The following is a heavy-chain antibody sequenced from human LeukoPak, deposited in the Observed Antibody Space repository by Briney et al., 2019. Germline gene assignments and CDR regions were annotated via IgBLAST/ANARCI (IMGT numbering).Heavy chain of an antibody. J-gene: IGHJ4*02. D-gene: IGHD1/OR15-1a*01. V-gene: IGHV3-23*01. CDR3: AKRRKGNKRDAQIDY. Sequence: GMSLRLPCAVSGFTFSSYYVNWVRQAPGKGLEWVSSVSDSGADIYYTDSVKGRFTISRDTSKNRLYLHMNNLRAEDTALYYCAKRRKGNKRDAQIDYWRQGTLVSVSS. CDR1: GFTFSSYY. CDR2: VSDSGADI.